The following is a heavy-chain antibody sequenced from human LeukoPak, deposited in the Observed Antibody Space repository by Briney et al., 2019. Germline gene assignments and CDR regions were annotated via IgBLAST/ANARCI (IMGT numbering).Heavy chain of an antibody. D-gene: IGHD3-22*01. CDR2: ITSSSSHI. J-gene: IGHJ4*02. V-gene: IGHV3-21*01. CDR1: EFVFSSHA. CDR3: ARVFWETVNTGYYSDF. Sequence: GGSLRLSCVASEFVFSSHAMIWVRQAPGKGLEWISSITSSSSHIFYADSVRGRFTISRDNANNALHLQMNTLRAEDTAVYYCARVFWETVNTGYYSDFWGQGTLVTVSS.